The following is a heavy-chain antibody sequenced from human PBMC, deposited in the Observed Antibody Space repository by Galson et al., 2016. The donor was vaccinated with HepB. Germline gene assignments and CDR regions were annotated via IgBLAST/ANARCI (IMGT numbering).Heavy chain of an antibody. CDR1: GFTFRSFA. V-gene: IGHV3-30*03. D-gene: IGHD5-12*01. J-gene: IGHJ4*02. CDR2: ISFDGSTK. CDR3: VKRAKYSGDDFDF. Sequence: LRLSCAASGFTFRSFAMHWVRQAPGRGLEWVAVISFDGSTKHYADSVKGRFTISRDNSQNTMFLEMKSLRSEDTAVYYCVKRAKYSGDDFDFWGQGTLVIVS.